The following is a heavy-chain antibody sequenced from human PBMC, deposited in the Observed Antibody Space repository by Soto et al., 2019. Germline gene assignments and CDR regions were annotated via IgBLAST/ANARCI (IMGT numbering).Heavy chain of an antibody. Sequence: QVQLMESGGGVVQPGGSLRLSYVTSGFTFSRYSMHWFRQAPGKGLERVAVTSSDGATKFYADSVTGRFTVSRDNSKDTLYLQMNSLRPEDTAVYYCAREVVLTEWYFDNWGQGILVTVSS. J-gene: IGHJ4*02. V-gene: IGHV3-30-3*01. CDR1: GFTFSRYS. CDR3: AREVVLTEWYFDN. D-gene: IGHD2-21*01. CDR2: TSSDGATK.